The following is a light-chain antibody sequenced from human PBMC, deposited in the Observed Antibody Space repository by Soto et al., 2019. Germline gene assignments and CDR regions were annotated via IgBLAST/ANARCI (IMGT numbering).Light chain of an antibody. CDR3: QQRSTWLVT. CDR1: QSVSSY. J-gene: IGKJ1*01. V-gene: IGKV3-11*01. Sequence: EIVLTQSPATLSLSPGQGATLSCRASQSVSSYLAWYQQKPGQAPRLLIYDAANRATGIPARFSGSGSGTDFTLIISSLEPGDFAVYYCQQRSTWLVTFGLGTKV. CDR2: DAA.